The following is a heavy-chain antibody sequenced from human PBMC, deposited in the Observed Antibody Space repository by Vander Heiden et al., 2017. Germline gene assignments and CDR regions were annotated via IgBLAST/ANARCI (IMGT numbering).Heavy chain of an antibody. D-gene: IGHD3-10*01. CDR1: GFTFSSYA. V-gene: IGHV3-23*01. CDR3: AKAGRMVRGVNTTLDV. CDR2: IRGNGGST. J-gene: IGHJ6*02. Sequence: EVQLLESGGGLVQPGGSLRLSCAASGFTFSSYAMSWVRQAPGKGLEWVSTIRGNGGSTYDADSVKGRFTISRDNSNNTLYLQMNSLTAEDTAVYYCAKAGRMVRGVNTTLDVWGQGTTVTVSS.